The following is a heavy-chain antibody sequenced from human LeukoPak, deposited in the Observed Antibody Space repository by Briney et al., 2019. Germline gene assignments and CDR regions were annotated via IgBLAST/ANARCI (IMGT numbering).Heavy chain of an antibody. CDR1: GFTFSSSA. Sequence: PGGTLRLSCAASGFTFSSSAMNWVRQAPGKGLEWVSAISGSGGSTYYADSVKGRFTISRDNSRNTLYLQMNSLRAEDTAVYYCAKGPLLWNWGQGTLVTVSS. J-gene: IGHJ4*02. D-gene: IGHD2/OR15-2a*01. V-gene: IGHV3-23*01. CDR3: AKGPLLWN. CDR2: ISGSGGST.